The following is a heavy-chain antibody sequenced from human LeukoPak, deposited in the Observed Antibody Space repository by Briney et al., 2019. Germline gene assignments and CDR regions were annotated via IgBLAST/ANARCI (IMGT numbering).Heavy chain of an antibody. D-gene: IGHD4-17*01. CDR1: GFTFDDYA. CDR3: ATEKSNDYGDYVGWFDP. Sequence: GRSLRLSCAASGFTFDDYAMHWVRQAPGKGLEWVSGISWNSGSIGYADSVKGRFTISRDNAKNSLYLQMNSLRAEDTALYYCATEKSNDYGDYVGWFDPWGQGTLVTVSS. V-gene: IGHV3-9*01. CDR2: ISWNSGSI. J-gene: IGHJ5*02.